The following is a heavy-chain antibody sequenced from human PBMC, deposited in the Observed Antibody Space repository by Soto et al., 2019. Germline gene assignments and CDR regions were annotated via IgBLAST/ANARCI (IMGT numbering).Heavy chain of an antibody. CDR2: IYPGDSDT. J-gene: IGHJ6*02. CDR1: GYSFTRYW. CDR3: ARLPPYYYYGMDV. Sequence: GESLKISFKGSGYSFTRYWIGWVRQMPGKGLEWMGIIYPGDSDTRYSPSFQSQVTISADKSISTAYLQWSSLKASDTAMYYCARLPPYYYYGMDVWGQGTTVTVSS. V-gene: IGHV5-51*01. D-gene: IGHD2-2*01.